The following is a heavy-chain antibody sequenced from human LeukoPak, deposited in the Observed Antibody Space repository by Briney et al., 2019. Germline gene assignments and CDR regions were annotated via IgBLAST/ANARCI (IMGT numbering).Heavy chain of an antibody. CDR1: GGTFSSYA. D-gene: IGHD6-13*01. CDR3: ARDDSSSSWYKLDY. CDR2: IIPIFGTA. J-gene: IGHJ4*02. Sequence: ASVKVSCKASGGTFSSYAISWVRQAPGQGLEWMGGIIPIFGTANYAQKFQGRVTITTDESTSTAHMELSSLRSEDTAVYYCARDDSSSSWYKLDYWGQGTLVTVSS. V-gene: IGHV1-69*05.